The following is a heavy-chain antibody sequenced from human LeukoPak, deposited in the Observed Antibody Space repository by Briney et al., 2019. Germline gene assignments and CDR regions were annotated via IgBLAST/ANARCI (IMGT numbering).Heavy chain of an antibody. CDR2: ISYDGSNK. D-gene: IGHD5-18*01. V-gene: IGHV3-30*03. CDR1: GFTFSTYA. J-gene: IGHJ4*02. Sequence: GGSLRLSCAASGFTFSTYAINWVRQAPGKGLEWVAVISYDGSNKYYADSVKGRFTISRDNSKNTLYLQMNSLRAEDTAVYYCARDLDSYGSYYFDYWGQGTLVTVSS. CDR3: ARDLDSYGSYYFDY.